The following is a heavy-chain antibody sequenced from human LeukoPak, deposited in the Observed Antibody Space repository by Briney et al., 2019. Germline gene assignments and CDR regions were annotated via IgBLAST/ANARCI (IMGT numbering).Heavy chain of an antibody. CDR3: ASGGPATVTPVDC. V-gene: IGHV3-30*01. J-gene: IGHJ4*02. CDR2: ISYDGSNK. D-gene: IGHD4-11*01. CDR1: GFTFSSYA. Sequence: PGGSLRLSCAASGFTFSSYAMHWVRQAPGKGLEWVAVISYDGSNKYYADSVKGRFTISRDNSKNTLYLQMNSLRAEDTAVYYCASGGPATVTPVDCWGQGTLVTVSS.